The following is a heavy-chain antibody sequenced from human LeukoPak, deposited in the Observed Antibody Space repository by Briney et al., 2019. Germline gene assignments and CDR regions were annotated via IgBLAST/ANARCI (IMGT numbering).Heavy chain of an antibody. D-gene: IGHD3-22*01. V-gene: IGHV4-38-2*02. CDR1: GYSISSGYY. CDR3: ARDRFDDSSGYYYHYYYYMDV. J-gene: IGHJ6*03. CDR2: IYHSGST. Sequence: SETLSLTCTVSGYSISSGYYWGWIRQPPGKGLEWIGSIYHSGSTYYNPSLKSRVTISVDTSKNQSSLKLSSVTAADTAVYYCARDRFDDSSGYYYHYYYYMDVWGKGTTVTVSS.